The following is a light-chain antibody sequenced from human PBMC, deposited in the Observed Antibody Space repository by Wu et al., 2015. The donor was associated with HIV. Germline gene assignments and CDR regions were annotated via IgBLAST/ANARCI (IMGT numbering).Light chain of an antibody. J-gene: IGKJ1*01. CDR3: QQHGSSPWT. CDR1: QSVSSY. Sequence: EIVMTQSPATLSVSPGEGVTLSCRASQSVSSYLAWYQQTPGQAPRLLIYGASTRATGVPARFSGSGSGTDFTLIISRLEPEDVAVYYCQQHGSSPWTFGQGTKVEIK. CDR2: GAS. V-gene: IGKV3-20*01.